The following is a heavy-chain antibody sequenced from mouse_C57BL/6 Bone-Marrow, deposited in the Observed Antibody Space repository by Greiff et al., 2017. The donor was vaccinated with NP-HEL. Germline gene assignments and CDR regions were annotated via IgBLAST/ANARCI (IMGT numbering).Heavy chain of an antibody. D-gene: IGHD1-1*01. CDR2: ISYDGSN. CDR3: AREKNYYGSSYPYYAMDY. J-gene: IGHJ4*01. CDR1: GYSITSGYY. Sequence: VQLQQSGPGLVKPSQSLSLTCSVTGYSITSGYYWNWIRQFPGNKLEWMGYISYDGSNNYNPSLKNRISITRDTSKNQFFLKLNSVTTEDTATYYCAREKNYYGSSYPYYAMDYWGQGTSVTVSS. V-gene: IGHV3-6*01.